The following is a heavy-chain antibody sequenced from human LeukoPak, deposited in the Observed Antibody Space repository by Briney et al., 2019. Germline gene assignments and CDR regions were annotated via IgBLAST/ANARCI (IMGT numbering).Heavy chain of an antibody. CDR1: GFTFSSYG. V-gene: IGHV3-30*18. CDR3: AKDVEEQQLADY. J-gene: IGHJ4*02. Sequence: GGSLRLSCAASGFTFSSYGMHWVRQAPGKGLEWVAVISYDGSNKYYADSAKGRFTISRDNSKNTLYLQMNSLRAEDTAVYYCAKDVEEQQLADYWGQGTLVTVSS. D-gene: IGHD6-13*01. CDR2: ISYDGSNK.